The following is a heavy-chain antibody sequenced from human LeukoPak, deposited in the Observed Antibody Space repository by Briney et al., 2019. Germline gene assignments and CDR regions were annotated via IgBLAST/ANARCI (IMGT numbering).Heavy chain of an antibody. J-gene: IGHJ4*02. CDR2: ISGSGGST. V-gene: IGHV3-23*01. Sequence: QPGGSLRLSCAASGFTFSSYAMSWVRQAPGKGLEWVSAISGSGGSTYYADSVKGRFTISRDNSKNTLYLQMNSLRAEDTAVYYCAKDGGYCSGGSCYYSPYYFDYWGQGTLVTVSS. CDR1: GFTFSSYA. D-gene: IGHD2-15*01. CDR3: AKDGGYCSGGSCYYSPYYFDY.